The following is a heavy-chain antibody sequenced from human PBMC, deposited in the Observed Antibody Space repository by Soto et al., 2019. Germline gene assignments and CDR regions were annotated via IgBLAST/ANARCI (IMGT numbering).Heavy chain of an antibody. Sequence: EIQLVESGGGLAQPGGSLRLSCVASGFSFSEYGMSWVRQTPQKTLEWVASISGNKMNTFYPDSVKGRFFISRDNSDNTLHLQMNSLRDDDTAIYYCAKRRPNTITSLSDFWGQGVQVTVSS. CDR1: GFSFSEYG. J-gene: IGHJ1*01. CDR3: AKRRPNTITSLSDF. D-gene: IGHD2-2*01. CDR2: ISGNKMNT. V-gene: IGHV3-23*04.